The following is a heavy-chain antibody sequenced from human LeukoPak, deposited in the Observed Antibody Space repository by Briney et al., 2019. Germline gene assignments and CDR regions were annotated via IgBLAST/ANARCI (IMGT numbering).Heavy chain of an antibody. CDR2: IYTSGST. Sequence: SETLSLTCTVSGGSISSGSYYWSWIRQPAGKGLEWIGRIYTSGSTNYNPSLKSRVTISVDTSKNQFSLKLSSVTAADTAVYYCAGDTGSSGWYEFDYWGQGTLVTVSS. CDR3: AGDTGSSGWYEFDY. V-gene: IGHV4-61*02. J-gene: IGHJ4*02. CDR1: GGSISSGSYY. D-gene: IGHD6-19*01.